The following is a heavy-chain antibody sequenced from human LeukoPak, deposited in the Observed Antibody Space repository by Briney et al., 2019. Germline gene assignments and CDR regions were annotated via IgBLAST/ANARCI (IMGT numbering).Heavy chain of an antibody. J-gene: IGHJ6*02. CDR3: ARGEASLWFGELLSTTDGMDV. V-gene: IGHV4-34*01. D-gene: IGHD3-10*01. CDR1: GGSFSGYY. Sequence: SETLSLTCAVYGGSFSGYYWSWIRQPPGKGLEWIGEINHSGSTNYNPSLKSRVTISVDTSKNQFSLKLSSVTAADTAVYYCARGEASLWFGELLSTTDGMDVWGQGTTVTVSS. CDR2: INHSGST.